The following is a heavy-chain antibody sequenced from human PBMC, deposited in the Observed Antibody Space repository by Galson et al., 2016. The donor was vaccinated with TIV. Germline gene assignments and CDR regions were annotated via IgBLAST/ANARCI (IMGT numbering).Heavy chain of an antibody. CDR3: AREVTCGGACYYFDC. V-gene: IGHV3-20*01. D-gene: IGHD2-21*02. CDR2: INWNGAST. CDR1: GFTFDDYD. J-gene: IGHJ4*02. Sequence: SLRLSCAASGFTFDDYDFSWVRQAPGKGLEWVSSINWNGASTGHADSVKGRFTISRDNAKNSLYLQMNDLRVEDTAFYHCAREVTCGGACYYFDCWGQGTLVTVSS.